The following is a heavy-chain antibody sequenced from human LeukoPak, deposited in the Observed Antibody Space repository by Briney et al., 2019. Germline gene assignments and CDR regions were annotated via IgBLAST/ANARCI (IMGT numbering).Heavy chain of an antibody. CDR3: ARGGYYGSGNDFRFDP. V-gene: IGHV4-59*01. J-gene: IGHJ5*02. CDR2: IYYSGST. Sequence: PSETLSLTCTVSGGPISSYYWSWIRQPPGKGLEWIGYIYYSGSTNYKPSLKSRVTISVDTSRNQFSLKLRSVNAADTAVYYCARGGYYGSGNDFRFDPWGQGTLVTVSS. D-gene: IGHD3-10*01. CDR1: GGPISSYY.